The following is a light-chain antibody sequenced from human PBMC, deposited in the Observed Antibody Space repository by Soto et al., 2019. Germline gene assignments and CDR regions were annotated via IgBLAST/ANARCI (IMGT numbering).Light chain of an antibody. CDR2: GAS. J-gene: IGKJ5*01. Sequence: EIVMTQSPDTLSVSPGERVTPSCRASQNVGTNLAWYQQKPGQAPRLLIYGASTRATGFPARFSGSGSVTEFTLTISSLQSGDFAVYYCQQYNNWPITFGQGTRLEIK. V-gene: IGKV3-15*01. CDR3: QQYNNWPIT. CDR1: QNVGTN.